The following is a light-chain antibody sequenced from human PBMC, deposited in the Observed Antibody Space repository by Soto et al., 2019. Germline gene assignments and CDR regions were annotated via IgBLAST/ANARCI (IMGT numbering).Light chain of an antibody. Sequence: QSALTQPRSVSGSPGQSVTISCTGTSSDVGGYNYVSWYQQHPGKAPKLMIYDVSKRPSGVPDRFSGSKSGNTASLTISGLQAEDEADHYCCSYAGSYTFGVVFGGGTKVTVL. CDR1: SSDVGGYNY. CDR3: CSYAGSYTFGVV. J-gene: IGLJ2*01. V-gene: IGLV2-11*01. CDR2: DVS.